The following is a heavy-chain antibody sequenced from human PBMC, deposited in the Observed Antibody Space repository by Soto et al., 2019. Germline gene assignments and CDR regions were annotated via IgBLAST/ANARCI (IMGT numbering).Heavy chain of an antibody. CDR2: IYHSGTA. Sequence: PSETLSLTCTVSGGSISSGGYYWWTWVRQAPGKGLEWLGEIYHSGTANYNPSLKSRATISVDKSNNQFSLKLTSVTAADTAVYYCATLPPRIVVEMAPFPLWGQGTPVTVSS. CDR3: ATLPPRIVVEMAPFPL. CDR1: GGSISSGGYYW. D-gene: IGHD2-15*01. J-gene: IGHJ4*02. V-gene: IGHV4-4*02.